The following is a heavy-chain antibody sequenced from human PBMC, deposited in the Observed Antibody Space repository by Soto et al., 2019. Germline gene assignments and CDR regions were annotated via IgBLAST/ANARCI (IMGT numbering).Heavy chain of an antibody. V-gene: IGHV4-39*01. D-gene: IGHD4-4*01. Sequence: PSETLSLTCTVSGGSISSSSYYWGGIRHPPGKGLEWIGSIYYSGSTYYNPSLKSRVTISVDTSKNQFSLKLSSVTAADTAVYYCARHTNGGVTTVFDYWGQGTLVTVSS. CDR1: GGSISSSSYY. J-gene: IGHJ4*02. CDR3: ARHTNGGVTTVFDY. CDR2: IYYSGST.